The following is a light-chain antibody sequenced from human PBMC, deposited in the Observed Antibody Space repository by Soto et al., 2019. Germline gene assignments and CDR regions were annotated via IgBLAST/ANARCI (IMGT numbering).Light chain of an antibody. Sequence: QSALTQPASVSGSPGQSITISCTGTSSDVGGYNYVSWYQQYPGKAPKLMIYDVSNRPSGISNRFSGSKSGNTASLTISGLQAEDEAGYYCSSYTSSSTLYVFGTGTKVTVL. CDR2: DVS. CDR3: SSYTSSSTLYV. CDR1: SSDVGGYNY. V-gene: IGLV2-14*01. J-gene: IGLJ1*01.